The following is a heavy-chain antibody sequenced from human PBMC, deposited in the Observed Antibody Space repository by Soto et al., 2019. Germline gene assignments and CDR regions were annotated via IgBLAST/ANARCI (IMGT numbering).Heavy chain of an antibody. CDR3: ARGESMEEGQPSITIFGVVPNGWFDP. Sequence: ASVKVSCKASGGTFSSYTISWVRQAPGQGLEWMGRIIPILGIANYAQKFQGRVTITADKSTSTAYMELSSLRSEDTAVYYCARGESMEEGQPSITIFGVVPNGWFDPWGQGTLVTVSS. D-gene: IGHD3-3*01. CDR2: IIPILGIA. J-gene: IGHJ5*02. CDR1: GGTFSSYT. V-gene: IGHV1-69*02.